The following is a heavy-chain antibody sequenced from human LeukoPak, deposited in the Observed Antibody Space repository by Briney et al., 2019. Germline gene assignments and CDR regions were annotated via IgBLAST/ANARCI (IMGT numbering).Heavy chain of an antibody. V-gene: IGHV4-30-2*01. CDR2: IYHSGST. D-gene: IGHD3-16*02. Sequence: SQTLSLTCAVSGGSISSGGYSWSWIRQPPGKGLEWIGYIYHSGSTYYNPSLKSRVTISVDRSKNQFSLKLSSVTAADTAVYYCARAVTFGGVIVRPRGRDYFDYWGQGTLVTVSS. CDR3: ARAVTFGGVIVRPRGRDYFDY. CDR1: GGSISSGGYS. J-gene: IGHJ4*02.